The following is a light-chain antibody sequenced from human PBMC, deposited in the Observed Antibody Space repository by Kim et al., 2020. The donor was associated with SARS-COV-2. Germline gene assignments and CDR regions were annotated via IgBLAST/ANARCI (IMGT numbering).Light chain of an antibody. Sequence: DIQMTQSPSTLSASVGDRVTITCRASQSLGQYLAWYQQKPGRAPKLLIYKASSLESGVPSGISGYGSGTEFTLTITSLQPDDSATYYCQQYHSYPWTFGQGTKVDIK. V-gene: IGKV1-5*03. J-gene: IGKJ1*01. CDR1: QSLGQY. CDR3: QQYHSYPWT. CDR2: KAS.